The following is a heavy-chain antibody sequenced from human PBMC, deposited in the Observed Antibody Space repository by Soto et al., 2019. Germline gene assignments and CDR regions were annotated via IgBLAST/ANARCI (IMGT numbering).Heavy chain of an antibody. J-gene: IGHJ6*02. CDR2: IYDSGST. CDR3: ARGSSSYYDYGMDV. D-gene: IGHD6-6*01. CDR1: GDSISRGGYS. Sequence: LPETLSLTCAVSGDSISRGGYSWTWIRQPPGKALEWIGNIYDSGSTSYNPSLKSRVTMSVDTSKNQFSLRLTSVTAADTAVYFCARGSSSYYDYGMDVWGQGTTVTVSS. V-gene: IGHV4-30-2*01.